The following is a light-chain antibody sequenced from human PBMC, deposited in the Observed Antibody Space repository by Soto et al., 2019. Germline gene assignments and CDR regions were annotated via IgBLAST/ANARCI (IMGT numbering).Light chain of an antibody. CDR2: DAS. J-gene: IGKJ1*01. CDR3: QQRSNWPPV. CDR1: QSVSSY. Sequence: EIVLPQSPATLSLSPGERATLSCRASQSVSSYLAWYQQKPGQAPRLLIYDASNRATGIPARFRGSGSGTDFTLTISSLEPEDFAVYYCQQRSNWPPVFGQGTKVEIK. V-gene: IGKV3-11*01.